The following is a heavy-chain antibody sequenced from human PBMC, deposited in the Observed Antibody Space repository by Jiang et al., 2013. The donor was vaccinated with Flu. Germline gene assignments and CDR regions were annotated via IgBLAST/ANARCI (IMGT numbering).Heavy chain of an antibody. Sequence: LLKPSETLSLTCAFYGESFSAYYWSWIRQTPGKGLEWIGEINHSGSTNYNPSLKSRVTISVDTSKNQFSLKLSSVTAADTAVYYCARGEGIAVAGNEGDFDYWGQGTLVTVSS. CDR3: ARGEGIAVAGNEGDFDY. J-gene: IGHJ4*02. CDR2: INHSGST. V-gene: IGHV4-34*01. CDR1: GESFSAYY. D-gene: IGHD6-19*01.